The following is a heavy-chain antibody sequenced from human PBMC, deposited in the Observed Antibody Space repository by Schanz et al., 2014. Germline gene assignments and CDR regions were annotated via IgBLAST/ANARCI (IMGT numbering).Heavy chain of an antibody. D-gene: IGHD2-15*01. Sequence: DVQLLESGGGLVQPGGSLRLSCAASGFTFSSYAMSWVRQAPGKGLEWVSALSGSGGSTYYADSVKGRFTISRDNSKNILYLQMNSLRAEDTAVYYCAKARRKSNCSGGRCFHYSYYGMDVWGQGTTVTVSS. CDR2: LSGSGGST. J-gene: IGHJ6*02. V-gene: IGHV3-23*01. CDR3: AKARRKSNCSGGRCFHYSYYGMDV. CDR1: GFTFSSYA.